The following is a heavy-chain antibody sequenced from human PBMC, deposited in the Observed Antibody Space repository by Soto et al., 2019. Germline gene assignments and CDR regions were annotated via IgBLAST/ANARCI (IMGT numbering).Heavy chain of an antibody. J-gene: IGHJ4*02. V-gene: IGHV4-59*01. CDR1: GGSISSYY. Sequence: SETLSLTCTVSGGSISSYYWSWIRQPPGKGLEWIGYIYYSGSTNYNPSLKSRVTISVDTSKNQFSLKLSSVTAADTAVYYCARARGRYYYDSSGSPGVGYFDYWGQGTLVTVSS. CDR2: IYYSGST. CDR3: ARARGRYYYDSSGSPGVGYFDY. D-gene: IGHD3-22*01.